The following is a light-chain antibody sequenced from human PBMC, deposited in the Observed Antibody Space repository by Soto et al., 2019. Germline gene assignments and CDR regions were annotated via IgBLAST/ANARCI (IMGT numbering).Light chain of an antibody. Sequence: DIQLTQSPSTLSASVGDRVTFTCRASQGINRWLAWYQQKPGKAPKVLIYDASRLESGVPSRFSGSGSGTEFTLNISSLQPDDFAPYYCQHSSPYSAFTLGQGTKLEVK. V-gene: IGKV1-5*01. CDR1: QGINRW. J-gene: IGKJ2*01. CDR3: QHSSPYSAFT. CDR2: DAS.